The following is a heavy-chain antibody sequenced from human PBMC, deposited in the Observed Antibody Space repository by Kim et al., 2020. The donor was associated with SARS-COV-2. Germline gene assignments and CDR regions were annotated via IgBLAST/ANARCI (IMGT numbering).Heavy chain of an antibody. CDR2: ISYDGSNK. CDR3: AKSPSVDTAIRSLDY. D-gene: IGHD5-18*01. J-gene: IGHJ4*02. Sequence: GGSLRLSCAASGFTFSSYGMHWVRQAPGKGLEWVAVISYDGSNKYYADSVKGRFTISRDNSKNTLYLQMNSLRAEDTAVYYCAKSPSVDTAIRSLDYWGQGTLVTVSS. V-gene: IGHV3-30*18. CDR1: GFTFSSYG.